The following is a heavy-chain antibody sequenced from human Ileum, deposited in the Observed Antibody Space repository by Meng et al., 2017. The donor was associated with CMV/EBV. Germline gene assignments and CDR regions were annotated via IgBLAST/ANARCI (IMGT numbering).Heavy chain of an antibody. CDR2: INQYGST. CDR3: VTADHHAIKY. CDR1: GSFSPYT. D-gene: IGHD5-12*01. V-gene: IGHV4-34*01. J-gene: IGHJ4*02. Sequence: QVQIQQGGAGVLKPSETLSLTCSLGGSFSPYTWSWIRQAPGKGLEWIGEINQYGSTNFNPSVKSRVTISRDTSKNQFSLRLNSVTAADAAVYYCVTADHHAIKYWGQGTLVTVSS.